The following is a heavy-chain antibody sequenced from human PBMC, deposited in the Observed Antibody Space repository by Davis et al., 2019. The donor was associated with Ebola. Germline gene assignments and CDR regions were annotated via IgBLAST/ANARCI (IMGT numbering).Heavy chain of an antibody. D-gene: IGHD1-26*01. V-gene: IGHV3-23*01. CDR3: ARDRSRAGATSPAGY. CDR2: IGGSGDTA. CDR1: GFRFSSYV. J-gene: IGHJ4*02. Sequence: PGGSLRLSCVASGFRFSSYVMGWVRQAPGKGLEWVSRIGGSGDTADYGDSVRGRFTISRDNSKNTVYLQMNSLRADDTAVYYCARDRSRAGATSPAGYWGQGTLVTVSS.